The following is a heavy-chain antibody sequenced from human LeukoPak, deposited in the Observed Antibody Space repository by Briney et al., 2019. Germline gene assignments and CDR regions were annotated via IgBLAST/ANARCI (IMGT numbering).Heavy chain of an antibody. CDR3: ARRRITIFGVVISTGRAFDY. CDR1: GGSISSGDYY. CDR2: IYSSGST. Sequence: SETLSLTCTVSGGSISSGDYYWTWIRQPAGKGLEWIGRIYSSGSTNYNPSLKSRVTISIDTSKNQFSLKLSSVTAADTAVYYCARRRITIFGVVISTGRAFDYWGQGTLVTVSS. V-gene: IGHV4-61*02. D-gene: IGHD3-3*01. J-gene: IGHJ4*02.